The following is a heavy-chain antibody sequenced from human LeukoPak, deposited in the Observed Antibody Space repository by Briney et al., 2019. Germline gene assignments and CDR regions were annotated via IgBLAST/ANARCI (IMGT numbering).Heavy chain of an antibody. J-gene: IGHJ4*02. CDR3: AGETEYYGSGSYYIGY. CDR2: IYSGGST. CDR1: GFTVSSNY. D-gene: IGHD3-10*01. Sequence: GGSLRLSCAASGFTVSSNYMSWVRQAPGKGLEWVSVIYSGGSTYYADSVKGRFTISRDDAKNTLYLQMNSLRAEDTAVYYCAGETEYYGSGSYYIGYWGQGTLVTVSS. V-gene: IGHV3-53*01.